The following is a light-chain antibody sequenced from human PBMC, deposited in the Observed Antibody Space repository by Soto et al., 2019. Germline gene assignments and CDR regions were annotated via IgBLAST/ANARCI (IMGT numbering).Light chain of an antibody. CDR1: SSDVGGYNY. Sequence: QSALTQPPSASGSPGQSVTISCTGTSSDVGGYNYVSWYQQHPGKAPKLMLYEVSKRPSGVPDRFSGSKSGNTASLTVSGLQAEDEADYYCSSYAGSNNFKVFGGGTKLTVL. J-gene: IGLJ3*02. CDR3: SSYAGSNNFKV. V-gene: IGLV2-8*01. CDR2: EVS.